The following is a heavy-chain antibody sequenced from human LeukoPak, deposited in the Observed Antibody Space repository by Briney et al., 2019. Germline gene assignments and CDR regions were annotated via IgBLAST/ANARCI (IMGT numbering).Heavy chain of an antibody. D-gene: IGHD6-6*01. V-gene: IGHV1-2*02. Sequence: ASVKVSCKASGYTFTGYYMHWVRQAPGQGLEWMGWINPNTNGTNYAQKFQGRVTMTRDTSISTGYMELRSLRSDDTAVYYCAREEGYSSSSVASNWFDPWGQGTLVTVS. J-gene: IGHJ5*02. CDR2: INPNTNGT. CDR1: GYTFTGYY. CDR3: AREEGYSSSSVASNWFDP.